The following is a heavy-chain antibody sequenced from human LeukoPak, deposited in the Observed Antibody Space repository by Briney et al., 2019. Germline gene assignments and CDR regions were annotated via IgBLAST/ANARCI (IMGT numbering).Heavy chain of an antibody. Sequence: PGGSLRLSCAASGFSFRTYAMTWVRQALGKGLGLVSSISGSGATTYNADPLKGRFTISRDDAVNSVYLQMNSLRAEDTAVYYCARDVVTMRVVDDAFDIWGQGTMVTVSS. CDR1: GFSFRTYA. J-gene: IGHJ3*02. CDR3: ARDVVTMRVVDDAFDI. V-gene: IGHV3-23*01. CDR2: ISGSGATT. D-gene: IGHD3-22*01.